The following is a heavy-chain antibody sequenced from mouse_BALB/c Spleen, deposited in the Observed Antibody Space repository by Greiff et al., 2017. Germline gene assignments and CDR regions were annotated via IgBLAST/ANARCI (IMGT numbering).Heavy chain of an antibody. CDR3: ARDRVITTGGYAMDY. CDR2: IWGDGST. D-gene: IGHD2-4*01. CDR1: GFSLTGYG. Sequence: VQVVESGPGLVAPSQSLSITCTVSGFSLTGYGVNWVRQPPGKGLEWLGMIWGDGSTDYNSALKSRLSISKDNSKSQVFLKMNSLQTDDTARYYCARDRVITTGGYAMDYWGQGTSVTVSS. J-gene: IGHJ4*01. V-gene: IGHV2-6-7*01.